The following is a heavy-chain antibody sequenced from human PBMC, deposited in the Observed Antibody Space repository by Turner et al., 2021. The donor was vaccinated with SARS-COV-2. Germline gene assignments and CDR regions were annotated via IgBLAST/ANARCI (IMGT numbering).Heavy chain of an antibody. CDR1: GFTFSNYW. CDR2: INSDGSEK. V-gene: IGHV3-7*01. Sequence: VQLVEPGGCLVQPGGPLRLSCTASGFTFSNYWMSWGRQARGKGLEWVAEINSDGSEKYQVDSVKSRFTITRDNAKNSLYLQRNSLRAEDTAVYYCARDRGWDTFDYWGQGTLVTVSS. J-gene: IGHJ4*02. D-gene: IGHD6-19*01. CDR3: ARDRGWDTFDY.